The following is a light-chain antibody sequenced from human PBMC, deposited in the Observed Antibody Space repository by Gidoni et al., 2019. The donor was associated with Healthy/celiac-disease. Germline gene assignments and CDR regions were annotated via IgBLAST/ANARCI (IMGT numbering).Light chain of an antibody. CDR1: QSISGW. V-gene: IGKV1-5*03. Sequence: DIQMTQSPSTLSASVGDRVTITCRASQSISGWLAWYQQKPGKAPKLLIYKASNLDSGVPSRVSGSGSGTEFTLTISSLQPDDFATYYCQQYNSYPYTFGQXTTLEIK. J-gene: IGKJ2*01. CDR3: QQYNSYPYT. CDR2: KAS.